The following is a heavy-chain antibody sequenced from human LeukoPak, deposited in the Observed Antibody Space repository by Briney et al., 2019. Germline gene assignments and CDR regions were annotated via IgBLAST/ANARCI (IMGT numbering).Heavy chain of an antibody. Sequence: SQTLSLTCTVSGGSISSGSYYWSWIRQPAGKGLEWIGRIYTSGSTNYNPSLKSRVTISVDTSKNQFSLKLSSVTAADTAVYYCARMYYDFWSGPTGIYYYMDVWGKGTTVTVSS. J-gene: IGHJ6*03. D-gene: IGHD3-3*01. CDR2: IYTSGST. CDR3: ARMYYDFWSGPTGIYYYMDV. CDR1: GGSISSGSYY. V-gene: IGHV4-61*02.